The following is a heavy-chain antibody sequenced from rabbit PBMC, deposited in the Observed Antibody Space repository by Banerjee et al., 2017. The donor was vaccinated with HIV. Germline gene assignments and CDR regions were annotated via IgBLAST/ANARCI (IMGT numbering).Heavy chain of an antibody. CDR3: ARDLGGVAGWNFNL. J-gene: IGHJ4*01. CDR1: GFTISSSYV. Sequence: LEESGGGLVQPEGSLTLTCTASGFTISSSYVMCWVRQAPGKGLEWIACIYAGSSGSTCYASWAKGRFTISKTSSTTVTLQMTSLTAADTATYFCARDLGGVAGWNFNLWGPGTLVTV. D-gene: IGHD4-2*01. CDR2: IYAGSSGST. V-gene: IGHV1S45*01.